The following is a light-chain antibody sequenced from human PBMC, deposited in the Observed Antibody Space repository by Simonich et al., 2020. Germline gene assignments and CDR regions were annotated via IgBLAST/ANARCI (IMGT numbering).Light chain of an antibody. J-gene: IGKJ2*01. CDR1: QSVSSN. CDR2: GAS. Sequence: ELGMTQSPARLSVSPGETATLSCRASQSVSSNLAWYHQKRGQAPRLLIYGASTRATGIPDRFSGSGSGTEFTLTISSMQSEDFAVYYCQQYNNWPHTFGQGTKLEIK. CDR3: QQYNNWPHT. V-gene: IGKV3-15*01.